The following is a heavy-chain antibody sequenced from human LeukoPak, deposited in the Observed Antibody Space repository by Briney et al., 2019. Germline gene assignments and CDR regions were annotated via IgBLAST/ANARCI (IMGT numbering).Heavy chain of an antibody. D-gene: IGHD1-26*01. CDR1: GYTFTSYD. V-gene: IGHV1-8*01. CDR3: ARTSWGELLRDPRYYYYGMDV. Sequence: ASVKVSCKASGYTFTSYDINWVRQATGQGLEWMGWMNPNSGNTGYAQKFQGRVTITADESTSTAYMELSSLRSGDTAVYYCARTSWGELLRDPRYYYYGMDVWGQGTTVTVSS. CDR2: MNPNSGNT. J-gene: IGHJ6*02.